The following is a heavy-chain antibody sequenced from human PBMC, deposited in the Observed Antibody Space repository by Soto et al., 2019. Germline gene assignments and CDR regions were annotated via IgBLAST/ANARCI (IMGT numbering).Heavy chain of an antibody. J-gene: IGHJ5*02. CDR1: GFSLSTSGVG. V-gene: IGHV2-5*02. CDR3: AHSLGYCSGGSCYWNNWFDP. CDR2: IYWDDDK. Sequence: QITLKESGPTLVKPTQTLTLTCTFSGFSLSTSGVGVGWIRQPPGKALEWLALIYWDDDKRYSPSLKSRLTITKDTSKNQVVLTMTNMDPADTATYYCAHSLGYCSGGSCYWNNWFDPWVQGTLVTVSS. D-gene: IGHD2-15*01.